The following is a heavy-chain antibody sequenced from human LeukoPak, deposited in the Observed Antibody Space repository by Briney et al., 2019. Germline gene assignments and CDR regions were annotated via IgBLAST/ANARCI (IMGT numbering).Heavy chain of an antibody. Sequence: SETLSLTCSVSGDSISSSKYYWGWVRQPPGKGLESIGGFYYSGNTYHTPSLKSRVTVSVDTAKSQFSLKMTSVTAADTAVYYCASGLAVGGVPDYWGQGTLVIVSS. J-gene: IGHJ4*02. CDR3: ASGLAVGGVPDY. CDR1: GDSISSSKYY. CDR2: FYYSGNT. D-gene: IGHD2-8*02. V-gene: IGHV4-39*01.